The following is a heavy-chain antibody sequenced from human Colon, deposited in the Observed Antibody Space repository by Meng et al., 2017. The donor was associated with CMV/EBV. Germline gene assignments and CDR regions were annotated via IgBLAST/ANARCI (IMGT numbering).Heavy chain of an antibody. CDR3: AKYALGYYGSGSYFEY. Sequence: WGSLRLSCTASGFSFRSYTMGWVRQAPGKGLEWVSGLSGIGDSTYYADSVKGRFTISRDNSKNSLYLQMDSLRAEDTAFYYCAKYALGYYGSGSYFEYWGQGTLVTVSS. CDR1: GFSFRSYT. D-gene: IGHD3-10*01. CDR2: LSGIGDST. V-gene: IGHV3-23*01. J-gene: IGHJ4*02.